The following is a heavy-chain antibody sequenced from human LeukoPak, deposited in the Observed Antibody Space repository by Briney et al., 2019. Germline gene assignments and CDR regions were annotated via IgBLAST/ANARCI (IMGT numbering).Heavy chain of an antibody. V-gene: IGHV3-33*08. J-gene: IGHJ4*02. D-gene: IGHD3-10*01. CDR3: AREAGTMVRGVISYFDY. Sequence: PGGSLRLSCAASGFTFSSYGMHWVRQAPGKGLEWVAVIWYDGSNKYYADSVKGRFTISRDNSKNTLYLQMNSLRAEDTAVYYCAREAGTMVRGVISYFDYWGQGTLVTVSS. CDR2: IWYDGSNK. CDR1: GFTFSSYG.